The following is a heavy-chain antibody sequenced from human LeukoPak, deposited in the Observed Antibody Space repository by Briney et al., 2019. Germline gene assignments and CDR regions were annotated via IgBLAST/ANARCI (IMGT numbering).Heavy chain of an antibody. Sequence: GGSLRLSCAASGFAFSRYWMNWVRQAPGKGPEWVANINEDGSERYYVDSVKGRFTISRDNARDSLYLQMNSLRAEDTAVYYCARGDSLWFGESLFDYWGQGTLVTVSS. CDR1: GFAFSRYW. CDR3: ARGDSLWFGESLFDY. J-gene: IGHJ4*02. CDR2: INEDGSER. V-gene: IGHV3-7*04. D-gene: IGHD3-10*01.